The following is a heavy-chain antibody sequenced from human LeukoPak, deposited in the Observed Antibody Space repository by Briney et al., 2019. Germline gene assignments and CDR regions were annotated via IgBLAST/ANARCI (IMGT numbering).Heavy chain of an antibody. D-gene: IGHD3-10*01. Sequence: GGSLTLSCAVSGFTFSSYAMMWLRQAPGKTLEWVSVISASGGSTDYADSVKGRFTISRDNSTNTLYLQMNSLRAEDTAVYYCAKEARTFGDPGHFDYWGQGTLVTVSS. CDR1: GFTFSSYA. J-gene: IGHJ4*02. CDR2: ISASGGST. CDR3: AKEARTFGDPGHFDY. V-gene: IGHV3-23*01.